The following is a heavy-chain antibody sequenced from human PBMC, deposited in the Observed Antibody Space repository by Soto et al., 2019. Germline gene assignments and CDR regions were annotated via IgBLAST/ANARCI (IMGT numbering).Heavy chain of an antibody. CDR3: ARHSPLTAGGAFEF. J-gene: IGHJ3*01. Sequence: PSETLSLTCTVSGASLSSNYWSWIRQPPGKGLECIGYFSYSGSTNYNPSLKSRVIISVDTSRNQFSLKLTSVTATDTAMYYCARHSPLTAGGAFEFWGQGMMVTVSS. CDR1: GASLSSNY. D-gene: IGHD6-13*01. CDR2: FSYSGST. V-gene: IGHV4-59*08.